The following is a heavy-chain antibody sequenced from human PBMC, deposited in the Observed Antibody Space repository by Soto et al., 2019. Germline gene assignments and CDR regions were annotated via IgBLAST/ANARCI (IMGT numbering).Heavy chain of an antibody. CDR1: GYTFSDYY. D-gene: IGHD5-12*01. CDR2: INPNSGGT. Sequence: ASVKVACKASGYTFSDYYIHWVRQAPGQGLEWMGWINPNSGGTKYAPKFQGRVTMTRDTSTSTVYMELNSLISEDTAVYDCARNGQTYDYYFFDNWGQGTLVTVS. CDR3: ARNGQTYDYYFFDN. J-gene: IGHJ4*02. V-gene: IGHV1-2*02.